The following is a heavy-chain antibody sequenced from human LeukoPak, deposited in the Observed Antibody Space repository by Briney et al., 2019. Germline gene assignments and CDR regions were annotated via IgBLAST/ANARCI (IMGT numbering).Heavy chain of an antibody. J-gene: IGHJ6*04. CDR3: AKGEGGSSSWYDFYDYGMDV. CDR2: ISIDGAKT. D-gene: IGHD2-2*01. CDR1: GFTFNNFA. V-gene: IGHV3-30*18. Sequence: GTSARLSCAASGFTFNNFAMHWVRQAPGRGLEWVAVISIDGAKTYSADSVKGRFTISRDNSKKTLYLKMNTVRAEDTAVYYCAKGEGGSSSWYDFYDYGMDVWGKGTTVTVSS.